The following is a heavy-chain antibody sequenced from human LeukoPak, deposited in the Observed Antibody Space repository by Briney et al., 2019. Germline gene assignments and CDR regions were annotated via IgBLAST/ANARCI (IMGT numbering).Heavy chain of an antibody. CDR3: ARILSGYIAAAHPDY. D-gene: IGHD6-13*01. CDR1: GFTFSSYS. Sequence: GGSLRLSCAASGFTFSSYSMNWVRQAPGKGLEWVSSISSSSSYIYYADSVKGRFTISRDNAKNSLYLQMNSLRAEDTAVYYCARILSGYIAAAHPDYWGQGTLVTVSS. V-gene: IGHV3-21*01. J-gene: IGHJ4*02. CDR2: ISSSSSYI.